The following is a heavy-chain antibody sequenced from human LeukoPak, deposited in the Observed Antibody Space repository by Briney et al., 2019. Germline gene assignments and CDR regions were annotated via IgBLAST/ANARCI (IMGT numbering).Heavy chain of an antibody. Sequence: GGSLRLSCAASGFTFSSYWMHWVRRAPGKGLVWVSRLNSDGRSTHYADSVKGRFTISRDNAKNTLYLQMNGVRDEDTAIYYCARQDVGTSWYDTYDVWGQGTMVTVSA. D-gene: IGHD6-13*01. CDR1: GFTFSSYW. CDR2: LNSDGRST. J-gene: IGHJ3*01. CDR3: ARQDVGTSWYDTYDV. V-gene: IGHV3-74*01.